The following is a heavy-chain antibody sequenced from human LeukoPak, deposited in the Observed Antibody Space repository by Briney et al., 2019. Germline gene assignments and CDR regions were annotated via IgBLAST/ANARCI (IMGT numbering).Heavy chain of an antibody. CDR2: ISGSGGST. CDR1: GLTFSSYA. V-gene: IGHV3-23*01. J-gene: IGHJ4*02. Sequence: PGGSLRLSCAASGLTFSSYAMSWVRQAPGKGLEWVSAISGSGGSTYYADSVKGRFTISRDNSKNTLYLQMNSLRAEDTAVYYCAKDFGDYSGSYFFDYWGQGTLVTVSS. CDR3: AKDFGDYSGSYFFDY. D-gene: IGHD1-26*01.